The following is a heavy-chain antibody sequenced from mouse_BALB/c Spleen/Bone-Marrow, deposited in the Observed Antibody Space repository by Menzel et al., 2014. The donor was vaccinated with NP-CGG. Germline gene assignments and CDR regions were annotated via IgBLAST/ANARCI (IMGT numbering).Heavy chain of an antibody. CDR1: GFTLSSFG. CDR2: ISSASSTI. CDR3: TRGGNWDDFDY. V-gene: IGHV5-17*02. J-gene: IGHJ2*01. Sequence: EVQLVESGGGLVQPGGSRKLSCAASGFTLSSFGMHWVRQAPEKGLEWVAYISSASSTIYYADTVKGRFTISRDNPKNTLFLQMTSLRSEDTAMYYCTRGGNWDDFDYWGQGTTLTVSS. D-gene: IGHD4-1*01.